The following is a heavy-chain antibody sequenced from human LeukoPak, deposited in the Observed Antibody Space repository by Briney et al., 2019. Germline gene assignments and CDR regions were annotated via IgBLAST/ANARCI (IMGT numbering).Heavy chain of an antibody. J-gene: IGHJ6*03. V-gene: IGHV3-73*01. CDR3: QAYYYYYMDV. Sequence: GESLKISCAASGITFDGSPIHWVRQASGKGLEWVGRIRSKTNNYATGYAASVKGRFLISRDDSKNMSYLQMNSLKTEDTAVYYCQAYYYYYMDVWGKGTTVTVS. CDR2: IRSKTNNYAT. CDR1: GITFDGSP.